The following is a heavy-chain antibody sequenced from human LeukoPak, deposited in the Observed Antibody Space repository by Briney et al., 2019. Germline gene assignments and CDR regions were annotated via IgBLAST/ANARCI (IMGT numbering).Heavy chain of an antibody. V-gene: IGHV4-59*08. CDR3: ARRGVPSKFYYFDS. Sequence: SETLSLTCTVSGGPFSNYYWTWIRQSPGKGLEWIGSTSYIGNINYNPSLKTRVTISVESSKGQFPLKLSSVTAADTAVYYCARRGVPSKFYYFDSWGQGTLVTVSS. CDR1: GGPFSNYY. J-gene: IGHJ4*02. D-gene: IGHD2-2*01. CDR2: TSYIGNI.